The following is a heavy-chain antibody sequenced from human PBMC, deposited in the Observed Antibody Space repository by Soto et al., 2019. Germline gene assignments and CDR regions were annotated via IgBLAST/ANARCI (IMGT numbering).Heavy chain of an antibody. CDR3: AKDPMVRGLGHRYGMDV. CDR2: ISSSSSYI. Sequence: GGSLRLSCAASGFTFDTYSMNWVRQAPGKGLEWVSSISSSSSYIFYTDSVKGRFTISRDNSKNTLYLQMNSLRAEDTAIYYCAKDPMVRGLGHRYGMDVWGQGTTVTVSS. D-gene: IGHD3-10*01. V-gene: IGHV3-21*04. J-gene: IGHJ6*02. CDR1: GFTFDTYS.